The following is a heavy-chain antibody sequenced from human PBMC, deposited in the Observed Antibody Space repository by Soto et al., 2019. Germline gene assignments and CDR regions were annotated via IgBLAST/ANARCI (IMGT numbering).Heavy chain of an antibody. CDR3: ASSPHKDSRPDY. D-gene: IGHD3-22*01. Sequence: LRLSCAASGFTFSSYWMSWVRQAPGRGLEWMANIKYDGSEKYYVDSVKGRLTISRDNAKNSLYLQMNSLRAEDTAVYYCASSPHKDSRPDYWGQGTLVTVSS. CDR1: GFTFSSYW. V-gene: IGHV3-7*03. J-gene: IGHJ4*02. CDR2: IKYDGSEK.